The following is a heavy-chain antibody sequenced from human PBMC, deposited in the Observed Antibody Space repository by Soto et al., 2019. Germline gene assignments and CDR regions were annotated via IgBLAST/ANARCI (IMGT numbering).Heavy chain of an antibody. CDR1: GFSLTTVGMG. J-gene: IGHJ3*02. D-gene: IGHD3-10*02. CDR3: AHRNSRMFAFDI. CDR2: IYWDDDK. V-gene: IGHV2-5*02. Sequence: SGPTLVNPTQTLTLTCTFSGFSLTTVGMGVGWIRQPPGKALDWLGIIYWDDDKRYSPSLNGRVTFIKDTSKNQVVLTMTNMDPVDTATYYCAHRNSRMFAFDIWGQGTLVTVSS.